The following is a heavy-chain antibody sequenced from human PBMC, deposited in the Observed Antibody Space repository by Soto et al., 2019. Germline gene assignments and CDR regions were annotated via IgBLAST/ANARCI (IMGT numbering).Heavy chain of an antibody. J-gene: IGHJ4*02. CDR1: RYTFTNYY. Sequence: QVQLVQSGAEVKKPGASVKVSCRASRYTFTNYYIHWVRQAPGQGLEWLGIINPTSGSTNYAQKFQGRVTLTMDTSTTTVYMELSGLRAEDTAIFYCARDLAAGDHWGQGTLVTVSS. D-gene: IGHD6-13*01. CDR3: ARDLAAGDH. V-gene: IGHV1-46*01. CDR2: INPTSGST.